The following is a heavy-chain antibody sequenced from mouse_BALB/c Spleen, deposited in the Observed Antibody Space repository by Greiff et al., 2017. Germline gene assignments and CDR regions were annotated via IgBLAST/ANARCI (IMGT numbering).Heavy chain of an antibody. CDR1: GYTFTSYW. J-gene: IGHJ2*01. D-gene: IGHD1-1*01. CDR2: INPSTGYT. CDR3: ASNYYGSSYYFDY. V-gene: IGHV1-7*01. Sequence: QVQLQQSGAELAKPGASVKMSCKASGYTFTSYWMHWVKQRPGQGLEWIGYINPSTGYTEYNQKFKDKATLTADKSSSTAYMQLSSLTSEDSAVYYCASNYYGSSYYFDYWGQGTTLTVSS.